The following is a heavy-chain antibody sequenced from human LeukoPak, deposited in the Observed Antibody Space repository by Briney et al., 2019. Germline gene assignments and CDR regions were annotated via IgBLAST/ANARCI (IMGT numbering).Heavy chain of an antibody. CDR2: IHYSGST. CDR3: ARELGATVVNYGMDV. V-gene: IGHV4-59*01. Sequence: PSEALSLTCTVSGGSISSYYWSWIRQPPGKGLEWIGYIHYSGSTNYNPSLKSRGTISVDTSKNQLSLKLTSVTAADAAVYFCARELGATVVNYGMDVWGQGTTVTVSS. D-gene: IGHD4-23*01. J-gene: IGHJ6*02. CDR1: GGSISSYY.